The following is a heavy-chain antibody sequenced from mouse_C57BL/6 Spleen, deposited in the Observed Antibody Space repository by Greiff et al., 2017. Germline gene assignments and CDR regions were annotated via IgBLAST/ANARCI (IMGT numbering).Heavy chain of an antibody. CDR1: GFTFSDYG. CDR3: ARRMVTYYYAMDY. D-gene: IGHD2-1*01. CDR2: ISSGSSTI. V-gene: IGHV5-17*01. Sequence: EVQLVESGGGLVKPGGSLKLSCAASGFTFSDYGMHWVRQAPEKGLEWVAYISSGSSTIYYADTVKGRFTISSDNAKNTLFLQMTSLRSEDTAMYYCARRMVTYYYAMDYWGQGTSVTVSS. J-gene: IGHJ4*01.